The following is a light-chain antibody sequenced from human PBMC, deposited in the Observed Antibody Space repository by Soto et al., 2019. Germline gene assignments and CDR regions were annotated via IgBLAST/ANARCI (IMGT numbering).Light chain of an antibody. CDR3: QTWGTGSHVV. CDR1: SGHSSYA. CDR2: LDSDGSH. Sequence: QLVLTQSPSASASLGASVKLTCTLSSGHSSYAIAWHQQQPEKRPRYLMKLDSDGSHTKGDAIPDRFSGSSSGAERYLTISSLQSEDEADYYCQTWGTGSHVVFGGGTKLTVL. V-gene: IGLV4-69*01. J-gene: IGLJ2*01.